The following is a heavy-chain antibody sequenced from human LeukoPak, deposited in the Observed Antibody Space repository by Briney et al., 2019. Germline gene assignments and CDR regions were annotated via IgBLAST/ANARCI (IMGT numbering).Heavy chain of an antibody. CDR2: ISGSGGST. CDR3: ARDLGLRGVTNWFDP. J-gene: IGHJ5*02. Sequence: GGSLRLSCAASGFTFSSYAMSWVRQAPGKGLEWVSAISGSGGSTYYADSVKGRFTISRDNSKNTLYLQMNSLRAEDTAVYFCARDLGLRGVTNWFDPWGHGTLVTVSS. V-gene: IGHV3-23*01. D-gene: IGHD3-10*01. CDR1: GFTFSSYA.